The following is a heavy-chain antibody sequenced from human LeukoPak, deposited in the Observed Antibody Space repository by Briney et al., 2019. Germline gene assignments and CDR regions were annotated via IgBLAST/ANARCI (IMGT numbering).Heavy chain of an antibody. J-gene: IGHJ4*02. CDR1: GFTFSDYY. V-gene: IGHV3-11*01. Sequence: GGSLRLSCAASGFTFSDYYMSWIRQAPGKGLEWVSYIISSGNTIYYADSVKGRFTISRDNAKNPLYLQMNSLRAEDTAVYYCARGTSGWYRGFDYWGQGTLVTVSS. CDR3: ARGTSGWYRGFDY. D-gene: IGHD6-19*01. CDR2: IISSGNTI.